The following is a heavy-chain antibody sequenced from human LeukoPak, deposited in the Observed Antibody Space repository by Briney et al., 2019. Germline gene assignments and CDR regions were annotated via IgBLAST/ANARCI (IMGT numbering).Heavy chain of an antibody. CDR2: ISGSGGST. CDR1: GFTFSDYY. V-gene: IGHV3-23*01. Sequence: GGSLRLSCEVSGFTFSDYYMSWIRQAPGKGLAWVSSISGSGGSTYYADSVKGRFTISRDNSRNTLFLQMNSLKADDTAVYYCAKGGGGVLASWGQGTLVTVSS. D-gene: IGHD3-16*01. CDR3: AKGGGGVLAS. J-gene: IGHJ4*02.